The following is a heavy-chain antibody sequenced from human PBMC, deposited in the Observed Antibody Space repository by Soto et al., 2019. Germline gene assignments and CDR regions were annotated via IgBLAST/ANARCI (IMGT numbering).Heavy chain of an antibody. J-gene: IGHJ4*02. V-gene: IGHV4-59*01. CDR3: ASGTLSTIAAPDS. Sequence: PSETLSLTCNVSGVTIRGDYWNWIRQPPVKTLEWIGSIYYTGGTNYNPSLKSRVTISVDASKNHFSLKFNSLTAADTAVYYCASGTLSTIAAPDSWGQGTLVTVSS. CDR1: GVTIRGDY. D-gene: IGHD6-13*01. CDR2: IYYTGGT.